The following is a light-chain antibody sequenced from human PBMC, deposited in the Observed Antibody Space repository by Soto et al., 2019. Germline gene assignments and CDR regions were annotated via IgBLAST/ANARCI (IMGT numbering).Light chain of an antibody. Sequence: EVVMTQSPATLSMSPGERATLSCRASQSVSSSLAWYQQKPGQAPRLLIYAASTLQSTVQFITPSRFRASGSGTDFTLTIRSLQPEDVATYYCQNYHRAPFTFGPGTTVDI. CDR1: QSVSSS. J-gene: IGKJ3*01. CDR3: QNYHRAPFT. CDR2: AAS. V-gene: IGKV3D-15*01.